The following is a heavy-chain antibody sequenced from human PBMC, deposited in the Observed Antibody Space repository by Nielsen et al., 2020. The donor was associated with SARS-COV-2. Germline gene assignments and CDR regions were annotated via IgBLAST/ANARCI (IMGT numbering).Heavy chain of an antibody. V-gene: IGHV3-20*01. J-gene: IGHJ6*02. CDR2: INWNGGST. Sequence: GGSLRLSCAASGFTFDDYGMSWVRQAPGKGLEWVSGINWNGGSTGYADSVKGRFTISRDNAKNSLYLQMNSLRAEDTALYHCARAQGPILRGYGMDVWGQGTTVTVSS. CDR3: ARAQGPILRGYGMDV. CDR1: GFTFDDYG. D-gene: IGHD4-17*01.